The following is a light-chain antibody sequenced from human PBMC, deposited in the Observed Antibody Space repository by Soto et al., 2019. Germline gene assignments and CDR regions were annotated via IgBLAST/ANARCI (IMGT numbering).Light chain of an antibody. Sequence: QSVLTQPASVSGSPVQSIAISCTGASSDIGAYNYVSWHQQHPGKAPKLMIYDVNNRPSGVSDRFSGSKSGYTASLTISGLQAEDEAEYYCISYTTSGTYVFGTGTKVTVL. CDR2: DVN. J-gene: IGLJ1*01. CDR1: SSDIGAYNY. V-gene: IGLV2-14*03. CDR3: ISYTTSGTYV.